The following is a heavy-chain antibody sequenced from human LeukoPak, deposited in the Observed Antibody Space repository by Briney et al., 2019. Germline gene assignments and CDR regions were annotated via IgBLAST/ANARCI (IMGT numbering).Heavy chain of an antibody. CDR1: GYTFTSYP. CDR3: ARDTAMVMGVDY. J-gene: IGHJ4*02. CDR2: INPSGGST. Sequence: ASVKVSCKASGYTFTSYPIYWVRQAPGQGLEWMGIINPSGGSTSYAQKFQGRVTMTRDTSTSTVYMELSSLRSEDTAVYYCARDTAMVMGVDYWGQGTLVTVSS. V-gene: IGHV1-46*01. D-gene: IGHD5-18*01.